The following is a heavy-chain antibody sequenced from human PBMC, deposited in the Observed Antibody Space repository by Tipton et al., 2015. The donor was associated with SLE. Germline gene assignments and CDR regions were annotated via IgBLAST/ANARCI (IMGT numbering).Heavy chain of an antibody. CDR1: GFSLRSFG. V-gene: IGHV3-49*04. D-gene: IGHD6-19*01. Sequence: SLRLSCTASGFSLRSFGMHWVRQAPGKGLEWVGLIRSKAYGGTTEYAASVKGRFTISRDDSRSIAYLQMNSLKTEDTAVYYCSRDRSSGWADYWGQGTLVTVSS. J-gene: IGHJ4*02. CDR3: SRDRSSGWADY. CDR2: IRSKAYGGTT.